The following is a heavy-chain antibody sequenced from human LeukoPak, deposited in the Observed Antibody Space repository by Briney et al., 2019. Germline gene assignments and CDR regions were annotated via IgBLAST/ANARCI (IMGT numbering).Heavy chain of an antibody. V-gene: IGHV1-46*01. J-gene: IGHJ4*02. CDR3: ARVEGYDSSGYYYGY. CDR2: INPSGGST. CDR1: GVTFSTNS. D-gene: IGHD3-22*01. Sequence: GASVTVSCKASGVTFSTNSFSWVRQAPGQGLEWMGIINPSGGSTNYAQKFQGRVTMIRDTSTSTVYMELSSLRSEDTAVYYRARVEGYDSSGYYYGYWGQGTLVTVSS.